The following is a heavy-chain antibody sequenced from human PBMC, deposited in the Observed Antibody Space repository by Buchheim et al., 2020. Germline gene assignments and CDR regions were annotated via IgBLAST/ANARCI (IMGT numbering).Heavy chain of an antibody. CDR1: GFTFSSYE. Sequence: EVQLVESGGGLVQPGGSLRLSCAASGFTFSSYEMNWVGTAPGKGLEWVSYISSSGSTKYYADSGKGRFTISRDNAKNSLYLQMNSLRAEDTAVYYCARVGDFWSGPLISHGMDVWGQGTT. CDR2: ISSSGSTK. D-gene: IGHD3-3*01. V-gene: IGHV3-48*03. J-gene: IGHJ6*02. CDR3: ARVGDFWSGPLISHGMDV.